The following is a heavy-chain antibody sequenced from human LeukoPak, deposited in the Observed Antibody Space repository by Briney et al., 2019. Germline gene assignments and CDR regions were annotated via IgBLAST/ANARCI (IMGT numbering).Heavy chain of an antibody. CDR3: ARSGYDSSGYYYLGWYFDL. D-gene: IGHD3-22*01. CDR2: IYYSGST. J-gene: IGHJ2*01. Sequence: SETLSLTCTVSGVSISSYYWSWIRQPPGKGLEWIGYIYYSGSTNYNPSLKSRVTISVDTSKNQFSLKLSSVTAADTAVYYCARSGYDSSGYYYLGWYFDLWGRGTLVTVSS. CDR1: GVSISSYY. V-gene: IGHV4-59*08.